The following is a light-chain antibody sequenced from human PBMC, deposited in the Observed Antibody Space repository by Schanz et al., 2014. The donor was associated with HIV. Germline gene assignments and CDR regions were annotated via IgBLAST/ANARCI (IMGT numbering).Light chain of an antibody. Sequence: DIVLTQSPATLSLSPGDRATLSCRASQSVGNSLAWYQQIPGRAPRLIIYDASYRATGIPARFSGSGSGTEFTLTISSLEPEDFAVYYCQQRSNWTFGQGTKVEIK. CDR1: QSVGNS. J-gene: IGKJ1*01. CDR2: DAS. V-gene: IGKV3-11*01. CDR3: QQRSNWT.